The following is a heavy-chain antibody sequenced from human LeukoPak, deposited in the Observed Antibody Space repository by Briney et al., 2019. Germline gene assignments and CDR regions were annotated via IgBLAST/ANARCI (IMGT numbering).Heavy chain of an antibody. CDR1: GGSISSGSHY. J-gene: IGHJ3*02. D-gene: IGHD4-23*01. V-gene: IGHV4-39*01. CDR2: IHYSEST. CDR3: ARHGVFGGNLAAFDI. Sequence: KTSETLSLTCTVSGGSISSGSHYWGWIRQPPAKGLEWIGAIHYSESTYYNPSLKSRITISVDTSKNQFSLKLSSVTAADTAVYYCARHGVFGGNLAAFDIWGKGTMVTVSS.